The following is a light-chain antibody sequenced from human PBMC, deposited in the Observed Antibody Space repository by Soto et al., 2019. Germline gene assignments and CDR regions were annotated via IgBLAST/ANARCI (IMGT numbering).Light chain of an antibody. J-gene: IGKJ1*01. CDR2: EAS. CDR3: QQYGSSPPT. CDR1: QSVSRSY. Sequence: EIVLTQSPGTLSLSPGERATLSCRASQSVSRSYVAWFQQKPGQAPRLLIYEASIRAIVIPDRFSGSGSGTDFTLTISRLDPEDFAVYHCQQYGSSPPTFGQGSKVEIK. V-gene: IGKV3-20*01.